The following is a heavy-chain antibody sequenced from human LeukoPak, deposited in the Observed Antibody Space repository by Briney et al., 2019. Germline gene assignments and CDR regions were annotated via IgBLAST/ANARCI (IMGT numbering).Heavy chain of an antibody. Sequence: GGSLRLSCPASGSTFSTYAMSWVRQAPGKGLEWVSAISGSGGNTYDAYSVKGRFTMSRDNSKNTLYLQMNSLRAEDTAVYFCAKAVSGSHSYQGGDYWGQGTLVTVST. D-gene: IGHD3-16*02. CDR3: AKAVSGSHSYQGGDY. V-gene: IGHV3-23*01. CDR1: GSTFSTYA. J-gene: IGHJ4*02. CDR2: ISGSGGNT.